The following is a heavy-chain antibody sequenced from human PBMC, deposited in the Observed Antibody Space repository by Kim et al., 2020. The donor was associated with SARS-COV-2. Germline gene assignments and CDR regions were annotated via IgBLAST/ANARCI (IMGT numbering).Heavy chain of an antibody. CDR3: AKSGYSYAWGF. CDR2: IHVSGDT. J-gene: IGHJ1*01. Sequence: GGSLRLSCAASGFSVSSSYMVWVRQAPGKGPELVSFIHVSGDTFSADSVKGRFSISRDNSENTLYLQMNSLRAEDTAVYYCAKSGYSYAWGFWGQGTLVTVSS. V-gene: IGHV3-53*01. D-gene: IGHD5-18*01. CDR1: GFSVSSSY.